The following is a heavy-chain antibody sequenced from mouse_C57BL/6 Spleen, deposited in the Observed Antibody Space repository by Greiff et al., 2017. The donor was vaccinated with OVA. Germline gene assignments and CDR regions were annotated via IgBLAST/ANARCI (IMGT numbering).Heavy chain of an antibody. CDR2: IYPSDSET. CDR1: GYTFTSYW. J-gene: IGHJ2*01. CDR3: ARGYYGSSPYFDY. Sequence: QVQLKESGAELVRPGSSVKLSCKASGYTFTSYWMDWVKQRPGQGLEWIGNIYPSDSETHYNQKFKDKATLTVDKSSSTAYMQLSSLTSEDSAVYYCARGYYGSSPYFDYWGQGTTLTVSS. D-gene: IGHD1-1*01. V-gene: IGHV1-61*01.